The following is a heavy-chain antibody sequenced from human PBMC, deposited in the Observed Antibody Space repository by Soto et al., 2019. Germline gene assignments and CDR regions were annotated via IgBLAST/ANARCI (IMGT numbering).Heavy chain of an antibody. CDR1: GFTFSSYS. CDR3: AIDRGEPKWFDS. CDR2: ISGSSTYI. Sequence: PGGSLRLSCAASGFTFSSYSMNWVRQAPGKGLEWVSSISGSSTYIYYADSVKGRFTISRDNAKNSLYLQMNSLRAEDTAVYYCAIDRGEPKWFDSWGQGTLVTVSS. V-gene: IGHV3-21*01. J-gene: IGHJ5*01. D-gene: IGHD3-16*01.